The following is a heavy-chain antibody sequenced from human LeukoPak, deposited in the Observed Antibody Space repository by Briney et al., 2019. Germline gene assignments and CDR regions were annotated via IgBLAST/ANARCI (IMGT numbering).Heavy chain of an antibody. J-gene: IGHJ5*02. CDR1: GGTFSSYA. CDR2: IIPIFGTA. D-gene: IGHD2-2*02. V-gene: IGHV1-69*06. Sequence: SVKVSCKASGGTFSSYAISWVRQAPGQGLEWMGGIIPIFGTANYAQKFLGRVTMTEDTSTDTAYMELSSLRSEDTAVYYCATRYCSSTSCYTYWFDPWGQGTLVTVSS. CDR3: ATRYCSSTSCYTYWFDP.